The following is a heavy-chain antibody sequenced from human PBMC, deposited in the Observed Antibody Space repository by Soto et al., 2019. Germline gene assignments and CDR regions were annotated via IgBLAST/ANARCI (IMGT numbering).Heavy chain of an antibody. Sequence: QVQLQESGPGLVKPSQTLSLTCTVSGGSKSSGDYYWSWIRQPPGKGLEWIGYFYYSGCTYYNPSLNSRITISVDTTKNQSPLKLSSVTAADTAVYYCAGDGDVAWGQGTIDTFSS. J-gene: IGHJ3*01. CDR2: FYYSGCT. V-gene: IGHV4-30-4*01. CDR1: GGSKSSGDYY. CDR3: AGDGDVA. D-gene: IGHD4-17*01.